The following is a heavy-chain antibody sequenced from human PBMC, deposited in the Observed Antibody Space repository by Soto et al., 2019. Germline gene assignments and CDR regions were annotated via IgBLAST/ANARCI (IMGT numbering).Heavy chain of an antibody. V-gene: IGHV3-11*01. CDR3: ARDLSGEYCISTSCQYYYGMDV. CDR2: ISSSGSTI. CDR1: GFTFSDYY. J-gene: IGHJ6*02. D-gene: IGHD2-2*01. Sequence: QVQLVESGGGLVKPGGSLRLSCAASGFTFSDYYMSWIRQAPGKGLEWVSYISSSGSTIYYADSVKGRFTISRDNAKNSLYLQMNSLRAEDTAVYYCARDLSGEYCISTSCQYYYGMDVWGQGTTVTVSS.